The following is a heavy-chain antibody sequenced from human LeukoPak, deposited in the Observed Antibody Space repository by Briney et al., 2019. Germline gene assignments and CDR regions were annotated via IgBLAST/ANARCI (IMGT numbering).Heavy chain of an antibody. V-gene: IGHV3-66*01. CDR3: ARDSRRILPSD. CDR2: IYSGGST. J-gene: IGHJ4*02. D-gene: IGHD2-15*01. Sequence: PGGSLRLSCAASGFTVSSNYMSWVRPAPGKGLEWVSVIYSGGSTYYADSVKGRFTISRDNSKNTLYLQMNSLRAEDTAVYYCARDSRRILPSDWGQGTLVTVSS. CDR1: GFTVSSNY.